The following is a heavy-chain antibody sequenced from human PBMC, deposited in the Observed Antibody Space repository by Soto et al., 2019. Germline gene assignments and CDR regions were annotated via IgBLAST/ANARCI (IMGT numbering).Heavy chain of an antibody. CDR1: CGSISSGGYY. CDR3: ARSEYDYGSGSNRGDI. V-gene: IGHV4-31*03. J-gene: IGHJ3*02. Sequence: SQTLSVTCTVSCGSISSGGYYWSWIRQHPGKGLEWIGYIYYSGSTYYNPSLKSRVTISVDTSKNQFSLKLSSVTAADTAVYYCARSEYDYGSGSNRGDIWGQGTMVTVSS. CDR2: IYYSGST. D-gene: IGHD3-10*01.